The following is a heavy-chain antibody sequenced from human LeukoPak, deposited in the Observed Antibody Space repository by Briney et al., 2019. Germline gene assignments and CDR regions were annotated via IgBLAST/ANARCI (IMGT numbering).Heavy chain of an antibody. D-gene: IGHD3-3*01. CDR2: ISSSSSYI. V-gene: IGHV3-21*04. Sequence: PGGSLRLSCAASGFTFSSYSMNWVRQAPGKGLEWVSSISSSSSYIYYADSVKGRFTISRDNSKNTLYLQMNSLRAEDTAVYYCARASILEWLLAQYYFDYWGQGTLVTVSS. CDR3: ARASILEWLLAQYYFDY. CDR1: GFTFSSYS. J-gene: IGHJ4*02.